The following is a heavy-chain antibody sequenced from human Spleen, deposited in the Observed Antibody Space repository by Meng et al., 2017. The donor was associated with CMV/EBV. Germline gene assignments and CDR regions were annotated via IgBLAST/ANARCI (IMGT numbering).Heavy chain of an antibody. CDR2: ISGYNGHT. Sequence: ASVKVSCKASGYPFSTYGISWVRQAPGQGLEWMGWISGYNGHTKYAHKLKGRVTMTTDTSTTTAYMDLRSLRSADTAVYYCAREDTVTTENYYYGMNVWGQGTTVTVSS. D-gene: IGHD4-11*01. CDR1: GYPFSTYG. V-gene: IGHV1-18*01. CDR3: AREDTVTTENYYYGMNV. J-gene: IGHJ6*02.